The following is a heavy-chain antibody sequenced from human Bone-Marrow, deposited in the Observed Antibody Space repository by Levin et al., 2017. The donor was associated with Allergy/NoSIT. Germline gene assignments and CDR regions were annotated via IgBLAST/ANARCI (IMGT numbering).Heavy chain of an antibody. V-gene: IGHV1-8*01. D-gene: IGHD3-10*01. J-gene: IGHJ6*02. CDR3: AKAGGSGPIGHYYGMDV. Sequence: GASVKVSCKASGYSFTSYEINWVRQVPGQGPEWLGWMNPNIGTTGYAQKFQGRVSMTRNISINTVYLELSSLRFEDTGLYYCAKAGGSGPIGHYYGMDVWGQGTTVAVSS. CDR2: MNPNIGTT. CDR1: GYSFTSYE.